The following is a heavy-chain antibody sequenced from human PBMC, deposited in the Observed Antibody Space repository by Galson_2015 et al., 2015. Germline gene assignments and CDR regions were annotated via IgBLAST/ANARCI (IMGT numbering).Heavy chain of an antibody. CDR2: IERKEGT. CDR3: ARNGDYALDS. Sequence: SEPLSLTCAVSGSSIINGHWWRWVRQSPGKGLEWIREIERKEGTTYNPYLRGRATISVDTSKNHLSLSLTSVTAADTALYYCARNGDYALDSCGQGTLVTVSS. CDR1: GSSIINGHW. D-gene: IGHD4-17*01. V-gene: IGHV4-4*02. J-gene: IGHJ4*02.